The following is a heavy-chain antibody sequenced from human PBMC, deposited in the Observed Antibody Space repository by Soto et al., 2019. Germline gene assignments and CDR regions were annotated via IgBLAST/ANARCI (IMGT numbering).Heavy chain of an antibody. V-gene: IGHV4-61*01. CDR1: GGSVSSGSYY. CDR2: IYYSGST. CDR3: ARGGGSITGTTFGY. Sequence: SETLSLTCTVSGGSVSSGSYYWSWIRQPPGKGLGWIGYIYYSGSTNYNPSLESRVTISVDTSKNQFSLKLSSVTAADTAVYYCARGGGSITGTTFGYWGQGTLVTVSS. D-gene: IGHD1-7*01. J-gene: IGHJ4*02.